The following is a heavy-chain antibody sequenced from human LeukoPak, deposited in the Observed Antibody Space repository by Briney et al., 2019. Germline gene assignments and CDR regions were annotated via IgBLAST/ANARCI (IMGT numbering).Heavy chain of an antibody. V-gene: IGHV3-11*04. J-gene: IGHJ4*02. Sequence: GGSLRLSCAASGFTFSDYYTSWIRQAPGKGLEWLSYISNSGSAISYADSVKGRFTTSRDNAKNSLYLQMNSLRAEDTAVYNCARVRGVYASDYWGQGTLVTVSS. CDR3: ARVRGVYASDY. D-gene: IGHD2-8*01. CDR2: ISNSGSAI. CDR1: GFTFSDYY.